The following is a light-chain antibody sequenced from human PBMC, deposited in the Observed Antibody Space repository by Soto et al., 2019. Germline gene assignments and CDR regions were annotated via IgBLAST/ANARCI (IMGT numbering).Light chain of an antibody. Sequence: DIQLTQSPSFLSASVGDRVTITCRASQGISNHLAWYQQKPGKAHNLLMYAASTLQSGVPSRFSGGGSGTEFTLTINSRQPEDFATYHCQQLNSDPYTFGQGTKLEIK. CDR3: QQLNSDPYT. CDR1: QGISNH. J-gene: IGKJ2*01. V-gene: IGKV1-9*01. CDR2: AAS.